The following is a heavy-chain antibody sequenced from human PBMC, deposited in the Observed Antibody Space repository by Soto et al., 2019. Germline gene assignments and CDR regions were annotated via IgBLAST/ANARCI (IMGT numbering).Heavy chain of an antibody. Sequence: SVKVSCKASGGTFSSYAISWVRQAPGQGLEWMGGIIPIFGTANYAQKFQGRVTITADESTSTAYMELSSLRSEDTAVYYCARDRGAYSSSSSGEIDYWGQGTLVTVSS. CDR3: ARDRGAYSSSSSGEIDY. J-gene: IGHJ4*02. CDR1: GGTFSSYA. D-gene: IGHD6-6*01. CDR2: IIPIFGTA. V-gene: IGHV1-69*13.